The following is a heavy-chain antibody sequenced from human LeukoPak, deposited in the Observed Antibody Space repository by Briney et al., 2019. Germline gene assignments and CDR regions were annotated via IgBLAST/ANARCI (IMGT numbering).Heavy chain of an antibody. CDR2: IKQDGSEE. CDR1: GFTFSYYW. V-gene: IGHV3-7*03. CDR3: APSAPNYYYYGMDV. J-gene: IGHJ6*02. Sequence: GGSLRLSCAASGFTFSYYWMSWVRQAPGKGLEWVANIKQDGSEEYYVDSVKGRFTISRDNAKNSLYLQMNSLRAEDTAVYYCAPSAPNYYYYGMDVWGQGTTVTVSS.